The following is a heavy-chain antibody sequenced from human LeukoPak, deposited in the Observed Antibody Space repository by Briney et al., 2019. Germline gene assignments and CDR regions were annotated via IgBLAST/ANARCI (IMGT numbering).Heavy chain of an antibody. CDR2: INPSGGGT. CDR3: VVVISPLDAFDI. D-gene: IGHD3-22*01. V-gene: IGHV1-46*01. J-gene: IGHJ3*02. CDR1: GYSFTSHY. Sequence: ASVRVSCKASGYSFTSHYMHWVRQAPGQGLEWMGRINPSGGGTTYAQKFQGRVTITRDTSTSTVYMGLSSLRSDDTAVYYCVVVISPLDAFDIWGQGTMVTVSS.